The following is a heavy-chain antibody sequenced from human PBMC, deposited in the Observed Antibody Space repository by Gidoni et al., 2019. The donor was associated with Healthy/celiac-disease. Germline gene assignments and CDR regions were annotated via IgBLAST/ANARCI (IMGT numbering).Heavy chain of an antibody. Sequence: VQLVESGGGVVQPGRSLRLSCAASGFTFSSYGMHWVRQAPGKGLEWVAVISYDGSNKYYADSVKGRFTISRDNSKNTLYLQMNSLRAEDTAVYYCAKSGSGSPDAFDIWGQGTMVTVSS. CDR3: AKSGSGSPDAFDI. V-gene: IGHV3-30*18. J-gene: IGHJ3*02. CDR2: ISYDGSNK. D-gene: IGHD3-10*01. CDR1: GFTFSSYG.